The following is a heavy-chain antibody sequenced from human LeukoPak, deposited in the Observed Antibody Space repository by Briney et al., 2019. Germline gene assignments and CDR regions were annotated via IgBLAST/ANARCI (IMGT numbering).Heavy chain of an antibody. J-gene: IGHJ5*02. CDR1: GGFISSYY. CDR3: AREFTS. CDR2: IYASGTT. Sequence: SETLSLTCTVSGGFISSYYWSWIRQPAGKGLEWIGRIYASGTTNYNPSLKSRVTMSIDTSRNQFSLDLGSVTAADTAVYYCAREFTSWGQGTLVTVSS. V-gene: IGHV4-4*07.